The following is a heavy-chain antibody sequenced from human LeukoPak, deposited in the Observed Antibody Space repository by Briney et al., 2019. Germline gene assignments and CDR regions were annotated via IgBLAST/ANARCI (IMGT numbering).Heavy chain of an antibody. CDR2: IYYSGGT. J-gene: IGHJ4*02. V-gene: IGHV4-59*01. Sequence: PSETLFLTCTVSGGSISSYYWSWIRQPPGKGLEWIGYIYYSGGTNYNPSLKSRVTISVDTSKNQFSLKLSSVTAADTAVYYCARGRTTVTPFDYWGQGTLVTVSS. D-gene: IGHD4-11*01. CDR1: GGSISSYY. CDR3: ARGRTTVTPFDY.